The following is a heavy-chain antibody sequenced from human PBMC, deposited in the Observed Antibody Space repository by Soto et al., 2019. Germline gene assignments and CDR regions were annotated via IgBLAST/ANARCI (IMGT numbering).Heavy chain of an antibody. CDR3: ARAYHCSSTSCYFYYYYSYMDV. D-gene: IGHD2-2*01. CDR2: IKHDGSEK. J-gene: IGHJ6*03. V-gene: IGHV3-7*03. CDR1: GFTFSSYW. Sequence: GGSLRLSCAASGFTFSSYWMSWVRQAPGKGLEWVANIKHDGSEKYYVDSVKGRFTISRDNAKNPLYLQMNSLRAEDTAVYYCARAYHCSSTSCYFYYYYSYMDVWGQGTTVTVSS.